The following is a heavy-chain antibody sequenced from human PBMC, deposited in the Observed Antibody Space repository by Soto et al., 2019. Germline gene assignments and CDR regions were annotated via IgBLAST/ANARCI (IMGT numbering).Heavy chain of an antibody. J-gene: IGHJ4*01. Sequence: GSSVKVSCKASGYTFTSYGISWVQQAPGQGLEWMGWISAYNGNTNYAQKLQGRVTMTTDTSTSTAYMELRSLRSDDTAVYYCARGTTSAAGTCIDFWGQGTLVTVSA. D-gene: IGHD6-13*01. V-gene: IGHV1-18*01. CDR2: ISAYNGNT. CDR3: ARGTTSAAGTCIDF. CDR1: GYTFTSYG.